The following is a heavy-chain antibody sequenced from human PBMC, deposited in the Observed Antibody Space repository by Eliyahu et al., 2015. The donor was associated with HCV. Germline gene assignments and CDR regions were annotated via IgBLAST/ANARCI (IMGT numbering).Heavy chain of an antibody. Sequence: EVQLLESGGGXVQPGGSLRLSCAASGFTFSSYVMSWVRQAPGKGLEWVSGXSGRGGTTHYTDSVKGRFTISRDNSNNTVYLQMNSLRAEDTAVYYCAKDRDQNGYTSSYFDYWGQGTLVTVSS. CDR3: AKDRDQNGYTSSYFDY. V-gene: IGHV3-23*01. J-gene: IGHJ4*02. D-gene: IGHD6-19*01. CDR2: XSGRGGTT. CDR1: GFTFSSYV.